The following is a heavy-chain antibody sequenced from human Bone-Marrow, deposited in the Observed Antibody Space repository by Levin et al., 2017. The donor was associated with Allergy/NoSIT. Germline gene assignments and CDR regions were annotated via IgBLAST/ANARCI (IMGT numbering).Heavy chain of an antibody. Sequence: SCAVYGASLNGYYWSWIRQPPGKGLVWIGEIHQSGGTNYSPSLTSRVTISVDTSKNQFSLKMTSVTAADTAVYYCARGLYGGASVWGQGALVTVSS. D-gene: IGHD4-23*01. CDR2: IHQSGGT. CDR1: GASLNGYY. CDR3: ARGLYGGASV. J-gene: IGHJ4*02. V-gene: IGHV4-34*01.